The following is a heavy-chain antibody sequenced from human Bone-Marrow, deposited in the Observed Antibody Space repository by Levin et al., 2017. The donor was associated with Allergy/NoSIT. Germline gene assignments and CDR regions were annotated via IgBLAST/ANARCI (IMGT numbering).Heavy chain of an antibody. V-gene: IGHV1-69*06. CDR2: IVPIFGTT. J-gene: IGHJ4*02. D-gene: IGHD3-9*01. Sequence: KISCKASGGIFSTYVISWVRQAPGQGLEWVGGIVPIFGTTHNAQKLQGRITITADKSTSTAYMELRGLGSEDTAVYYCAGSSSATGHFDSWGQGTLVTVSS. CDR3: AGSSSATGHFDS. CDR1: GGIFSTYV.